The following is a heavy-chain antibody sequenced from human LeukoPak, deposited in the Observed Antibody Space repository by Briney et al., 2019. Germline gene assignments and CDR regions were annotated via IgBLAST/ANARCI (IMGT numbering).Heavy chain of an antibody. Sequence: GGSLRLSCTVSGFTVSSNSMSWVRQAPGKGLEWVSFIYSDNTHYSDSVKGRFTISRDNAKNSLYLQMNSLRAEDTAVYYCARVFFEGYDFWSGNDYWGQGTLVTVSS. V-gene: IGHV3-53*01. J-gene: IGHJ4*02. CDR3: ARVFFEGYDFWSGNDY. D-gene: IGHD3-3*01. CDR2: IYSDNT. CDR1: GFTVSSNS.